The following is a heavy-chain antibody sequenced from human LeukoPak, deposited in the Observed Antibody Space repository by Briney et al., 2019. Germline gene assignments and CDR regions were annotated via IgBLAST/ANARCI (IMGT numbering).Heavy chain of an antibody. V-gene: IGHV3-30*02. CDR3: AKASSNLFHY. CDR2: IRYDGSDK. D-gene: IGHD2-2*01. Sequence: PGGSLRLSCAASGFTFSSYGMHWVRQAPGKGLEWVAFIRYDGSDKYYADSVKGRFTISRDNSKNTLSLQMNSLRAEDTAVYYCAKASSNLFHYWGQGTLVTVSS. CDR1: GFTFSSYG. J-gene: IGHJ4*02.